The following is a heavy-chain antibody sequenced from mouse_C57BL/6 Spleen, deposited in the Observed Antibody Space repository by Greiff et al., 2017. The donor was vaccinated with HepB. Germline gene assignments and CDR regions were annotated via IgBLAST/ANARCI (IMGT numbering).Heavy chain of an antibody. V-gene: IGHV1-81*01. Sequence: QVQLKQSGAELARPGASVKLSCKASGYTFTSYGISWVKQRTGQGLEWIGEIYPRSGNTYYNEKFKGKATLTADKSSSTAYMELRSLTSEDSAVYFCARYGSSYPAWFAYWGQGTLVTVSA. CDR2: IYPRSGNT. CDR1: GYTFTSYG. J-gene: IGHJ3*01. D-gene: IGHD1-1*01. CDR3: ARYGSSYPAWFAY.